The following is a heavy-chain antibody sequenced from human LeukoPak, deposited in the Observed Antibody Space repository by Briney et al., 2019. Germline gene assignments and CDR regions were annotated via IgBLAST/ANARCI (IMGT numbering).Heavy chain of an antibody. J-gene: IGHJ5*02. CDR3: AREGPSRWFDP. CDR2: IYTSGSI. Sequence: SETLSLTCTVSGGPISIYYWSWIRQPAAKGLEWIGRIYTSGSINYNPSLKSRVTMSVDTSKNQFSLKLSSATAADTAVYYCAREGPSRWFDPWGQGTLVTVSS. CDR1: GGPISIYY. V-gene: IGHV4-4*07.